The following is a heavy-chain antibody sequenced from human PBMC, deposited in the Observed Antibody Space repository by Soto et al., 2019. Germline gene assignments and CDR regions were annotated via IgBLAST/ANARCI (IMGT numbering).Heavy chain of an antibody. J-gene: IGHJ3*02. CDR1: GYTFTSYG. V-gene: IGHV1-18*01. D-gene: IGHD6-19*01. CDR2: ISAYNGNT. CDR3: ARVTAVAGMDAFDI. Sequence: ASVKVSCKASGYTFTSYGISWVRQAPGQGLEWMGWISAYNGNTNYAQKLQGRVTMTTDTSTSTAYMELRSLGSDDTAVYYCARVTAVAGMDAFDIWGQGTMVTVSS.